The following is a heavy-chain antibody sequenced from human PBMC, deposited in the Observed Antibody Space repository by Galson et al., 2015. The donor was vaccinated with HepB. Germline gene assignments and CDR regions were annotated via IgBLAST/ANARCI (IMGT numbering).Heavy chain of an antibody. CDR3: ARHGSTSVSTPRTFDV. Sequence: QSGAEVKKPGESLKISCKASGYTFTNYWIGWVRQMPGKGPECMGIIYPGDSDTRYRPSFQGQVTISVDKPINTAYLQWDSLKASDSAMYYCARHGSTSVSTPRTFDVWGQGTLVTVSS. V-gene: IGHV5-51*01. CDR2: IYPGDSDT. CDR1: GYTFTNYW. D-gene: IGHD4-23*01. J-gene: IGHJ3*01.